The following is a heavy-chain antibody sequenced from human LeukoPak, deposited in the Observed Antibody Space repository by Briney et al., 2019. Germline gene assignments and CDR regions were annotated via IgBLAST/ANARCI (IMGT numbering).Heavy chain of an antibody. CDR3: ASDGYNSFDN. CDR1: GFTFSSYS. D-gene: IGHD5-24*01. Sequence: GGSLRLSCAASGFTFSSYSMNWVRQAPGKGLEWVSSISSSSSYIYYAYSLKGRFTISRDNAKNSLYLQMNSLRAEDTAVYYCASDGYNSFDNWGQGTLVTVSS. CDR2: ISSSSSYI. V-gene: IGHV3-21*01. J-gene: IGHJ4*02.